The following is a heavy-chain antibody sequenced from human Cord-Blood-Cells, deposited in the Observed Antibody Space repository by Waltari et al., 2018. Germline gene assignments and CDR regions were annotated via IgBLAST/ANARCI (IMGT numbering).Heavy chain of an antibody. J-gene: IGHJ3*02. D-gene: IGHD3-9*01. CDR2: IWYDGSNK. Sequence: QVQLVESGGGVVQPGWSLRLRCAASVFTFSSYGMQWLRQAPGTGLEWVAVIWYDGSNKYYADSVKGRFTISRDNSKNTLYLQMNSLRAEDTAVYYCARDRAILTGYDAFDIWGQGTMVTVSS. CDR1: VFTFSSYG. CDR3: ARDRAILTGYDAFDI. V-gene: IGHV3-33*01.